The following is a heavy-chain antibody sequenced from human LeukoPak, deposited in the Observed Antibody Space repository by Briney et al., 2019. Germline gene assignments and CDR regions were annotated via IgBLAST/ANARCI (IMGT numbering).Heavy chain of an antibody. CDR1: GFSHSSYA. D-gene: IGHD5-18*01. J-gene: IGHJ4*02. CDR3: TKKITAHTAVAVHY. Sequence: HRGGSVSLLCTVSGFSHSSYAVFGVPQSRGEGLEDVSAISSNGDKTYYANAVKGRFTITRDNTKNTLYQQKGSLRDEDMAVYYCTKKITAHTAVAVHYWGQGTLVTVSS. V-gene: IGHV3-64*01. CDR2: ISSNGDKT.